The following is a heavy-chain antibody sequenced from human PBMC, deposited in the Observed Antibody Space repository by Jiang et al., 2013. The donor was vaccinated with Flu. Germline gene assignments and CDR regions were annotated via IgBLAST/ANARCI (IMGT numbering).Heavy chain of an antibody. CDR2: IYYSGST. V-gene: IGHV4-59*01. CDR1: GGSISSYY. Sequence: GSGLVKPSETLSLTCTVSGGSISSYYWSWIRQPPGKGLEWIGYIYYSGSTNCNPSLKSRVTISVDTSKNQFSLKLSSVTAADTAVYYCARGLVRDSSGYYPPYYFDYWGQGTLVTVSS. D-gene: IGHD3-22*01. CDR3: ARGLVRDSSGYYPPYYFDY. J-gene: IGHJ4*02.